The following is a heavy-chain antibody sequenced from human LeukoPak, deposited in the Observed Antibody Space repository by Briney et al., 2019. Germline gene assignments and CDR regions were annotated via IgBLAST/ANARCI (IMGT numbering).Heavy chain of an antibody. CDR3: ARDRVESSGHYNNWFDP. J-gene: IGHJ5*02. CDR2: IVSNGDST. D-gene: IGHD3-22*01. CDR1: GFTFSRYG. V-gene: IGHV3-64D*09. Sequence: GGSLRLSCSASGFTFSRYGMHWGRQAPGKGLEYVSAIVSNGDSTYYADSVKGRFTISRDNAKNTLYLQMSSLRPDDTAVYYCARDRVESSGHYNNWFDPWGQGTLVTVSS.